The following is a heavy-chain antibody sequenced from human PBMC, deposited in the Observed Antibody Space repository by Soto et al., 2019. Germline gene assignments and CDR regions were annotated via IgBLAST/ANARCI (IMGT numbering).Heavy chain of an antibody. V-gene: IGHV4-59*01. CDR3: AKYRRTDAEGYTFDY. CDR1: GDSISGYY. D-gene: IGHD2-15*01. Sequence: NPSETLSLTCSVSGDSISGYYWSWIRQSPGKGLQWIGYVYHIGSTTSTNYNPSLSGRVTISVDMSQNQFSLQMYSATAADTAVYFCAKYRRTDAEGYTFDYWGQGALVTVSS. CDR2: VYHIGSTTST. J-gene: IGHJ4*02.